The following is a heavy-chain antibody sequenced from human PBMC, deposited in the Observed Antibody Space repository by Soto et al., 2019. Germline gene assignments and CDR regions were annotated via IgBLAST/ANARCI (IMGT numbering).Heavy chain of an antibody. CDR3: AKLGTMGVFDN. CDR1: GFTFSSYA. V-gene: IGHV3-23*01. J-gene: IGHJ4*02. CDR2: ITFRGDYT. Sequence: EVQLLESGGGLVQPGGSLRLSCAASGFTFSSYAMSWVRQAPGKGLEWLAGITFRGDYTYYADSVKGRFTLSRDNSRNRLDLQMNSLKVEDTALYYCAKLGTMGVFDNWGPGTRLTVSS. D-gene: IGHD1-26*01.